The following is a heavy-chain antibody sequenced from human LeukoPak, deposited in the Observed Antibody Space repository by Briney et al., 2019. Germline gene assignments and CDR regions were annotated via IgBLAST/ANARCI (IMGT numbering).Heavy chain of an antibody. CDR3: TRETSSRYFDY. J-gene: IGHJ4*02. CDR2: MNPNSGRT. Sequence: ASVTVSCKASGYTLTSYDINWVRQATGQGLEWMGWMNPNSGRTGYAQNFQGRITITRNTSISTAYMELSSLRSEDTAVYYRTRETSSRYFDYWGQGTLVTVSS. CDR1: GYTLTSYD. V-gene: IGHV1-8*01.